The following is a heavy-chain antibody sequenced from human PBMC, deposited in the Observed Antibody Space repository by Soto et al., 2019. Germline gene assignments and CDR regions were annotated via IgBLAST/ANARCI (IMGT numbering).Heavy chain of an antibody. CDR3: ARALSWGSNWYYYMDV. CDR2: ISSSSSVI. V-gene: IGHV3-48*01. Sequence: EVQLVESGGGLVQPGGSLRLSCATSGFILSDCAMNWVRQAPGKGLGWVSYISSSSSVIDYADSVKGRFTVSRDNARNSLYLQMNSLRAEDTAVYYCARALSWGSNWYYYMDVWGKGTTVTVSS. J-gene: IGHJ6*03. CDR1: GFILSDCA. D-gene: IGHD7-27*01.